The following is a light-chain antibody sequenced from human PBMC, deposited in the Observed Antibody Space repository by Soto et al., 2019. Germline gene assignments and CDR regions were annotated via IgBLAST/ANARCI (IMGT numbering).Light chain of an antibody. CDR2: AAS. CDR3: QRYNSAPQT. J-gene: IGKJ1*01. Sequence: DIQMTQSPSSLSASVGDRVSITCRASQGISNYLAWSQQKPGRVPKLLIYAASTLQSGVPSRFSGSGSGTDFTLIISSLQPEDVATYYCQRYNSAPQTFGQGTKVDIK. CDR1: QGISNY. V-gene: IGKV1-27*01.